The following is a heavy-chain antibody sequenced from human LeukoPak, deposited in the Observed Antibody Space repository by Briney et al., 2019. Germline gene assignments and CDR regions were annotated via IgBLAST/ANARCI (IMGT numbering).Heavy chain of an antibody. D-gene: IGHD1-1*01. Sequence: GESLKISGKCSGYSCTSYWISWVRQMPGKGLEWMGRIDPSGSYTNYSPSFQGHVTVAADKSISTAYLQWSSLKASDTAMYYCARLLEPFDYWGQGTLVTVSS. J-gene: IGHJ4*02. CDR1: GYSCTSYW. V-gene: IGHV5-10-1*01. CDR3: ARLLEPFDY. CDR2: IDPSGSYT.